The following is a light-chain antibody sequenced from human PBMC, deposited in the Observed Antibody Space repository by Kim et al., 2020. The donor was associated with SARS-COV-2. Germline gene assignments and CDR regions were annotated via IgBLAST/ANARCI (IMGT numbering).Light chain of an antibody. J-gene: IGLJ1*01. Sequence: QSITIYCTGTFNAVVSYDYVSWYQQHPGKAPKLRIYDVSNRPSGVSNRFSGSKSGNTASLTISGLQAEDEADYYCSSYRASSTLYVFGTGTKVTVL. CDR3: SSYRASSTLYV. CDR2: DVS. CDR1: FNAVVSYDY. V-gene: IGLV2-14*03.